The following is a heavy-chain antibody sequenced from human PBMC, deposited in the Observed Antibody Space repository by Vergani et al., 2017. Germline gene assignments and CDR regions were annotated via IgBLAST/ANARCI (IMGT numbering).Heavy chain of an antibody. CDR2: IYTNGST. CDR1: GGSISSGSYY. V-gene: IGHV4-61*02. J-gene: IGHJ6*02. D-gene: IGHD3-9*01. Sequence: QLQLQESGPGLVKPSQTLSLTCTVSGGSISSGSYYWSWIRQPAGKGLEWIRRIYTNGSTNYNPSLKSRVTISIDTSKNQFSLKLSSVTAADTAVYYCARXPGALNYDILTGYADYYYYGMDVWGQGTTVTVSS. CDR3: ARXPGALNYDILTGYADYYYYGMDV.